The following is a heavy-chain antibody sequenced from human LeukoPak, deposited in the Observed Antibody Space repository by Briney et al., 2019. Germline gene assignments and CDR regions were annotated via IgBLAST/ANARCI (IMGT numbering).Heavy chain of an antibody. CDR1: GGTFSSYA. CDR3: ARGNTSHCYTRGFDCYYYGMDV. J-gene: IGHJ6*02. D-gene: IGHD2-2*02. CDR2: IIPIFGIA. V-gene: IGHV1-69*04. Sequence: GASVKVSCKASGGTFSSYAISWVRQAPGQGLEWMGRIIPIFGIANYAQKFQGRVTITADKSTSIAYMELSSLRSEDTAVYYCARGNTSHCYTRGFDCYYYGMDVWGQGTTVTVSS.